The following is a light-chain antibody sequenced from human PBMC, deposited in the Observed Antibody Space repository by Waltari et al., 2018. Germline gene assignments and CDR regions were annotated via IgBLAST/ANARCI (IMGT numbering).Light chain of an antibody. CDR2: DVS. Sequence: QSGLTHPASVSGSPGQSITISCTGTSSDIVYYNFVSWYQQHPAKTPKLVIFDVSRWPSAVSLIYSASKSGNTASLTISGIQSEEDATYTFASHTSANTVLFGGGT. J-gene: IGLJ2*01. V-gene: IGLV2-14*03. CDR1: SSDIVYYNF. CDR3: ASHTSANTVL.